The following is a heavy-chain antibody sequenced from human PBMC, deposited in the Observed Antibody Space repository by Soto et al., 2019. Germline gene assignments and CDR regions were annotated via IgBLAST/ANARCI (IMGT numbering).Heavy chain of an antibody. J-gene: IGHJ4*02. V-gene: IGHV3-20*04. Sequence: GGSLRLSCAASGFSFDDSGMSWVRQAPGKGLEWVSGINWNGGSIGYADSVKGRFTISRDNAKNSLYLQMNSLRAEDTALYYCVRVYRSSSGSYALKNWGQGALVTVSS. CDR1: GFSFDDSG. CDR3: VRVYRSSSGSYALKN. CDR2: INWNGGSI. D-gene: IGHD6-19*01.